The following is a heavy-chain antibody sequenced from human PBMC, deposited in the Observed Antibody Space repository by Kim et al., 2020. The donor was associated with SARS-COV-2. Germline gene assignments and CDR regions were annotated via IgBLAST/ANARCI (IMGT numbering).Heavy chain of an antibody. CDR3: ARGRGGSTSTVDY. V-gene: IGHV3-48*02. CDR1: GFTFSSYS. D-gene: IGHD2-2*01. Sequence: GGSLRLSCAVSGFTFSSYSLNWVRQAPGRGLEWISYISSSSDTIYADSVRGRFTISRDNAKNSLYLQMDSLTDEDTAVYYCARGRGGSTSTVDYWGQGTLVTVSS. J-gene: IGHJ4*02. CDR2: ISSSSDTI.